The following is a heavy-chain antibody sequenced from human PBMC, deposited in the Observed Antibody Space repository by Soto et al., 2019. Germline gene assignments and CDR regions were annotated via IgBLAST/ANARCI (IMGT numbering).Heavy chain of an antibody. D-gene: IGHD3-3*01. V-gene: IGHV2-26*01. J-gene: IGHJ5*02. CDR2: IFSNDEK. CDR3: ARIHRLRDDFWSGFMGWFDP. CDR1: GFSLSNARMG. Sequence: QVTLKESGPVLVKPTETLTLTCTVSGFSLSNARMGVSWIRQPPGKALEWLAHIFSNDEKSYSTSLKSRLTISKDTSKSQVVPTITNMDPVDTATYYCARIHRLRDDFWSGFMGWFDPWGHGTLVTVSS.